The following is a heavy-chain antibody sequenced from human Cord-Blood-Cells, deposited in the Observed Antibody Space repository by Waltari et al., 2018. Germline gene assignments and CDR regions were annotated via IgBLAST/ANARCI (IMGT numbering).Heavy chain of an antibody. CDR3: ARVFTIDYHDAFDI. D-gene: IGHD3-3*01. CDR2: ISSSSSYI. CDR1: GFTFSSYS. V-gene: IGHV3-21*01. J-gene: IGHJ3*02. Sequence: EVQLVESGGGLVKPGGSLRLSGAASGFTFSSYSMNWVRPAPGKGLEWVSSISSSSSYIYYADSVKGRFTISRDNAKNSLYLQMNSLRAEDTAVYYCARVFTIDYHDAFDIWGQGTMVTVSS.